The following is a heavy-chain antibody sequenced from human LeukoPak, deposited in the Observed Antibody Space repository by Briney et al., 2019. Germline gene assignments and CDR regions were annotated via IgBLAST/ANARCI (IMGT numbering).Heavy chain of an antibody. J-gene: IGHJ5*02. CDR2: INPNSGGT. D-gene: IGHD3-22*01. CDR3: ARRYYDSSGYKVDP. CDR1: GYTFTGYY. Sequence: GASVKVSCKASGYTFTGYYMHWVRQAPGQGLEWMGWINPNSGGTNYAQKFQGRVTMTRDTSISTAYMELSRLRSDDTAVYYCARRYYDSSGYKVDPWGQGTLVTVSS. V-gene: IGHV1-2*02.